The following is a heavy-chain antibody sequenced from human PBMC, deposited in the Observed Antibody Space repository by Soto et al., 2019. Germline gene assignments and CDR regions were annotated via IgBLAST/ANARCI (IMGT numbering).Heavy chain of an antibody. J-gene: IGHJ4*02. CDR3: ARDKSHVEDYDSSGYYFPDY. CDR2: IWYDGSNK. Sequence: GGSLRLSCAASGFTFSSYGMHWVRQAPGKGLEWVAVIWYDGSNKYYADSVKGRFTISRDNSKNTLYLQMNSLRAEDTAVYYCARDKSHVEDYDSSGYYFPDYWGQGTLVTVSS. CDR1: GFTFSSYG. D-gene: IGHD3-22*01. V-gene: IGHV3-33*01.